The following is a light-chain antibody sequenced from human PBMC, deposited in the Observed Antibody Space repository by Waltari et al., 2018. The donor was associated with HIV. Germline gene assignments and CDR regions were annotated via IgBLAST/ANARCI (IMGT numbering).Light chain of an antibody. CDR2: GAS. J-gene: IGKJ4*01. CDR3: QQYAASPLT. Sequence: EIVLTQSPDTLSVSPGERATLSCRASQSVRSASLAWYQQKPGQAPRLRIYGASSRAPGIPDRFSGRGAVTDFILTISRLEPEDCAVYYCQQYAASPLTFGGGTKVEIK. V-gene: IGKV3-20*01. CDR1: QSVRSAS.